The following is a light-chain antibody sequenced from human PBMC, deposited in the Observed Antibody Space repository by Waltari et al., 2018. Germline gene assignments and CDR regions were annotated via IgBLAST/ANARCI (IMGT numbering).Light chain of an antibody. CDR1: QSVTSNS. V-gene: IGKV3-20*01. CDR3: QHYGTSPRT. J-gene: IGKJ1*01. CDR2: GSF. Sequence: EIILTQSPGTLSLSPGERATLSCTASQSVTSNSLAWYQQKPGQAPGLIIYGSFNRATGIPDRFSGSGSWTDFTLTIIRLEPEDFAVYYCQHYGTSPRTFGQGTKVEL.